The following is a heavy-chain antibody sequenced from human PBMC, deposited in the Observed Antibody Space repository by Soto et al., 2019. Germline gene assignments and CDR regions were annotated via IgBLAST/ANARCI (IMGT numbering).Heavy chain of an antibody. Sequence: GGSLRLSCAASGFTVSSNYMSWVRQAPGKGLEWVSVIYSGGSTYYADSVKGRFTISRHNSKNTLYLQMNSLRAEDTAVYYCARVSSAPHSLKYYYYYYMDVWGKGTTVTVSS. CDR1: GFTVSSNY. CDR3: ARVSSAPHSLKYYYYYYMDV. CDR2: IYSGGST. V-gene: IGHV3-53*04. J-gene: IGHJ6*03. D-gene: IGHD6-6*01.